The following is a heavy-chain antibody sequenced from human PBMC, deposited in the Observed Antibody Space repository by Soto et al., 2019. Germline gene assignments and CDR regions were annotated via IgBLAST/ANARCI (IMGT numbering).Heavy chain of an antibody. J-gene: IGHJ4*02. Sequence: QLQLQESGPGLVKPSETLSFTSTVSGGSISSSSYYWGWIRQPPGKGLEWIGSIYYSGSTYYNPSLKSRVNISVDTSKNQFSLKLSSVTAADTAVYYCWGLTGYSVDYWGQGTLVTVSS. CDR1: GGSISSSSYY. CDR2: IYYSGST. D-gene: IGHD3-9*01. V-gene: IGHV4-39*01. CDR3: WGLTGYSVDY.